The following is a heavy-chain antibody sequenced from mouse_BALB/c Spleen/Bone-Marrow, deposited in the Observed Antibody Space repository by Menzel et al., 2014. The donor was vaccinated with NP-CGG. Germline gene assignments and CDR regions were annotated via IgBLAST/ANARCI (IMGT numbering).Heavy chain of an antibody. CDR3: ARIYYYGRGYFDY. J-gene: IGHJ2*01. CDR2: IDPANGNT. D-gene: IGHD1-1*01. V-gene: IGHV14-3*02. Sequence: VHVKQSGAELVKPGASVKLSCTASGFNIKDTYMHWVKQRPEQGLEWIGRIDPANGNTKYDPKFQGKATITADTSSNTAYLQLSSLTSEDTAVYYCARIYYYGRGYFDYWSQGTTLTVSS. CDR1: GFNIKDTY.